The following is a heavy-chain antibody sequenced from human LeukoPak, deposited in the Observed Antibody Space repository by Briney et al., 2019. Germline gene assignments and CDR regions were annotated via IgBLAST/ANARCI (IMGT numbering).Heavy chain of an antibody. CDR3: VRLAVTDTNY. D-gene: IGHD2-21*02. Sequence: PGRSLRLTCAASGFTFDDYAMHWVRQAPGERLVWVSFINADGTITKYADSVKGRFTISRDNAKSTVYLQMNGLRVEDTAMYYCVRLAVTDTNYWGQGSLVTVSS. J-gene: IGHJ4*02. CDR1: GFTFDDYA. V-gene: IGHV3-74*01. CDR2: INADGTIT.